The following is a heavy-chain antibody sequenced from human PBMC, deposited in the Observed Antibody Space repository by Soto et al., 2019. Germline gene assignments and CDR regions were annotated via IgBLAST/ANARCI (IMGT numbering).Heavy chain of an antibody. D-gene: IGHD6-19*01. CDR3: ARGQYSSGGGYFDY. Sequence: EVQLVESGGGLVQPGGSLRLSCAASGFTFSSYEMNWVRQAPGKGLEWVSYISSSGSTIYYADSVKGRFTISRDNAKNSLYLQMNSRRAGGTAFYYCARGQYSSGGGYFDYWGQETLVTVSS. J-gene: IGHJ4*02. CDR2: ISSSGSTI. V-gene: IGHV3-48*03. CDR1: GFTFSSYE.